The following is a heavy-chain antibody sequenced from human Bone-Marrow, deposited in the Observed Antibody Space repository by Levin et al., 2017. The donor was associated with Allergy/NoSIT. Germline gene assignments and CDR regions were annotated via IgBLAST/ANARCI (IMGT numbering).Heavy chain of an antibody. J-gene: IGHJ4*02. CDR3: ARGDIYNYGFDY. D-gene: IGHD5-24*01. V-gene: IGHV1-2*06. Sequence: ASVKVSCKASAYTFTAYYLHWVRQAPGQGLEWMGRFNPNSGGSNFAQKFQGRVTMTRDTSITTVYMELSRLRSDDTAVYYCARGDIYNYGFDYWGQGTLVTVSS. CDR1: AYTFTAYY. CDR2: FNPNSGGS.